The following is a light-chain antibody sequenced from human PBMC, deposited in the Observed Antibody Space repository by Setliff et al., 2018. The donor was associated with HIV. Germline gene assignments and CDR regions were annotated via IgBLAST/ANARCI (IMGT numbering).Light chain of an antibody. CDR1: SSDVGGYNY. Sequence: QSVLTQPDSVSGSPGQTITISCTGTSSDVGGYNYVSWYKQHSGKAPKLLIFGVSNRPSGVSDRFSGSKSGNTASLTISGLQSEDEADYYCSSYTPSSTRPYVFGPGTNGTV. J-gene: IGLJ1*01. CDR3: SSYTPSSTRPYV. CDR2: GVS. V-gene: IGLV2-14*01.